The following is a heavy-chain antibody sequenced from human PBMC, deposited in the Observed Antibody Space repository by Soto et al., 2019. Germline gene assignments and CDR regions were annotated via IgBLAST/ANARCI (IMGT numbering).Heavy chain of an antibody. J-gene: IGHJ5*01. D-gene: IGHD3-3*02. CDR1: GDSISSINW. Sequence: QVRLQESGPGLVKPSGTLSLTCDVSGDSISSINWSSWVRQPPGKGLQWSGEVYHTGTTNYNPSLKSRVTISVKKYQTHSSLSVTAVNDADTAVYYGARSSAFFAISLLDTWGQGSLVTVS. CDR2: VYHTGTT. CDR3: ARSSAFFAISLLDT. V-gene: IGHV4-4*02.